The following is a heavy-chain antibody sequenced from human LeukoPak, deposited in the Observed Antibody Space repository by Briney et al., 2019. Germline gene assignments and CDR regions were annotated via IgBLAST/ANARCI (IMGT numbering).Heavy chain of an antibody. V-gene: IGHV4-59*08. CDR1: GLSLGNAW. CDR2: VYYTGST. J-gene: IGHJ4*02. Sequence: GSLRLSCAASGLSLGNAWMSWIRQPPGKGLEFLGYVYYTGSTDYSPSLKSRLTISADTAKNQFSLNLRSVTAADTAVYFCASHRRSHGAEYWGQGTLVTVSS. CDR3: ASHRRSHGAEY. D-gene: IGHD5-18*01.